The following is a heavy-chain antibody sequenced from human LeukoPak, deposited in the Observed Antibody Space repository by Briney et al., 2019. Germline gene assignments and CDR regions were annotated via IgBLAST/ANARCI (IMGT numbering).Heavy chain of an antibody. D-gene: IGHD2-21*02. V-gene: IGHV3-48*04. CDR3: ARGPRGDFPPDYFDY. J-gene: IGHJ4*02. Sequence: SGGSLRLSCAASGFTFSSYSMNWVRQAPGKGQEWVSYISSSSSTIYYADSVKGRFTISRDNAKNSLYLQMNSLRAEDTAVYYCARGPRGDFPPDYFDYWGQGTLVTVSS. CDR2: ISSSSSTI. CDR1: GFTFSSYS.